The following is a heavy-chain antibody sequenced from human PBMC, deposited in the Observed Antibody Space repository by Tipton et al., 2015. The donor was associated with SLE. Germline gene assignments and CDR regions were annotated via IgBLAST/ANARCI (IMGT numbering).Heavy chain of an antibody. CDR1: GYSISSGYY. CDR2: IYYSGST. V-gene: IGHV4-61*01. CDR3: ARDRRKRWGGSSLSGMDV. D-gene: IGHD1-26*01. J-gene: IGHJ6*02. Sequence: TLSLTCTVSGYSISSGYYWSWIRQPPGKGLEWIGYIYYSGSTNYNPSLKSRVTISVDTSKNQFSLKLSSVTAADTAVYYCARDRRKRWGGSSLSGMDVWGQGTTVTVSS.